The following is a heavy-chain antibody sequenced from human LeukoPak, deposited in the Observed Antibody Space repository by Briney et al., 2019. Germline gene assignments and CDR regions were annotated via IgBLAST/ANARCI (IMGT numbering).Heavy chain of an antibody. V-gene: IGHV3-43*02. CDR1: GFTFDDYV. J-gene: IGHJ4*02. CDR2: ISGDGGSR. CDR3: RGVKGVFYY. D-gene: IGHD3-10*01. Sequence: GGSLRLSCAASGFTFDDYVMHWVRHEPGKGMEWVSVISGDGGSRNDEDSVKGRFTISRDNSKDSLFLEMDSLRSEDTAVYYFRGVKGVFYYWGQGTLVTVSS.